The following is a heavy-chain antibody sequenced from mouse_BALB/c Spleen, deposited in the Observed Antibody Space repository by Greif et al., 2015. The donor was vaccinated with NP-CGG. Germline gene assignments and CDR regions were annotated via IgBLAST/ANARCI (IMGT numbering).Heavy chain of an antibody. Sequence: EVKLQESGAELVQPGASVKLSCTASGFNIKDTYMHWVKQRPEQGLEWIGRIDPANGNTKYDPKFQGKATITADTSSNTAYLQLSSLTSEDTTDYYCANWDWYIDVWGAGTTVTVSS. CDR3: ANWDWYIDV. J-gene: IGHJ1*01. CDR2: IDPANGNT. V-gene: IGHV14-3*02. CDR1: GFNIKDTY. D-gene: IGHD4-1*01.